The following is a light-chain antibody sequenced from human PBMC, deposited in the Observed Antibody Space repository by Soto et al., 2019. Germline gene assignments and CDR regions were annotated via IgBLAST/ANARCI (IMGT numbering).Light chain of an antibody. V-gene: IGKV3-20*01. CDR2: GTS. J-gene: IGKJ1*01. CDR3: QQFASSLT. Sequence: EIVLTQSPGSLSLSLGERATLSCRASQSVDSAFFAWYQQKPGQPPRLLIFGTSRRATGIPDRFSGSGSGTYFTLTISRLEPEDFAVYYCQQFASSLTFGQGTKVEI. CDR1: QSVDSAF.